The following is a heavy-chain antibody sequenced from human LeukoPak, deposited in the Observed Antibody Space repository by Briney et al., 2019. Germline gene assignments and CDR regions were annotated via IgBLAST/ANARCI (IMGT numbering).Heavy chain of an antibody. J-gene: IGHJ3*02. CDR3: AREYSYGYEISAFDI. D-gene: IGHD5-18*01. CDR2: IIPIFGTA. Sequence: SVKVSCKASGGTFSSYAISWVRQTPGQGLEWMGGIIPIFGTANYAQKFQGRVTIATDESTSTAYMELSSLRSEDTAVYYCAREYSYGYEISAFDIWGQGTMVTVSS. V-gene: IGHV1-69*05. CDR1: GGTFSSYA.